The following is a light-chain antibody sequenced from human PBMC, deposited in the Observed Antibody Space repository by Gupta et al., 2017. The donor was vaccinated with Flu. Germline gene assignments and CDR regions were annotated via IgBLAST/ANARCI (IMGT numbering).Light chain of an antibody. Sequence: DIVMTQSPDSLSVSLGERATINCKSSQNCWYRDENKNYIAWYQQKPGQPPKLLIYWASTREAGVTDRFRGSGFGKDLTLTISSRQEEDVGGYCCQQNSSNSPLTFGQGTHLEIK. CDR1: QNCWYRDENKNY. CDR3: QQNSSNSPLT. J-gene: IGKJ5*01. V-gene: IGKV4-1*01. CDR2: WAS.